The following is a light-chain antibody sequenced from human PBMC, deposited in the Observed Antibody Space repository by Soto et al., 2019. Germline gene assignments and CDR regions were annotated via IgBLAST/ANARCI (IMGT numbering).Light chain of an antibody. CDR2: DVS. V-gene: IGLV2-14*03. CDR1: SSDVGAYNY. Sequence: QSALTQPAPVSVSPGQSITISCTGTSSDVGAYNYVSWYQQHPGKAPKLMIYDVSNRPSGVSNRFSGSKSGNTASLTISGLQGEDEADYYCSSYTSSSTYVFGTGTKLTVL. CDR3: SSYTSSSTYV. J-gene: IGLJ1*01.